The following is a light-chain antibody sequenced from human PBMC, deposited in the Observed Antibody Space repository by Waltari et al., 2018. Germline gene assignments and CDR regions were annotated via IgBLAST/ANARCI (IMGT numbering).Light chain of an antibody. V-gene: IGKV3-15*01. CDR1: QSLGTN. CDR2: GAS. Sequence: ETVMTQSPATLSVSPGGRATLSCRAGQSLGTNLAWYQQKPGQAPRLLIYGASSRATGVPARFSGSGSGTDFTLTISSLQSEDFVVYYCQQYNNWPLYTFGQGTKLEI. CDR3: QQYNNWPLYT. J-gene: IGKJ2*01.